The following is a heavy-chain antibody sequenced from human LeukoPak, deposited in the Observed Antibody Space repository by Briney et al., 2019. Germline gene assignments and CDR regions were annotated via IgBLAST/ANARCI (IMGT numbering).Heavy chain of an antibody. CDR2: ISGSGDKT. CDR1: GFSLSTYA. V-gene: IGHV3-23*01. Sequence: GGSLRLSCAASGFSLSTYALSWVRQAPGGGLEWVAAISGSGDKTYHADSVEGRFTISKDNSENRLSLQMDSLRAEDTAVYFCAKDTTAWWYHRAYMNVWGKGTTVTVSS. J-gene: IGHJ6*03. CDR3: AKDTTAWWYHRAYMNV. D-gene: IGHD2-15*01.